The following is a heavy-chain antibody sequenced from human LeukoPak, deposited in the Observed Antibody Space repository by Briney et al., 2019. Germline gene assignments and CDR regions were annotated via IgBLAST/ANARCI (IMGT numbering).Heavy chain of an antibody. CDR2: IYPSGTT. Sequence: SETLSLTCTVSDVSISSYYWSWIRQPAGKGLEWIGRIYPSGTTNYNPSLKSRVTISVDTSKNQFSLKLSSVTAADTAVYYCARHLFSGYSAVAAAAGSNYYYGMDVWGQGTTVTVSS. J-gene: IGHJ6*02. CDR1: DVSISSYY. V-gene: IGHV4-4*07. D-gene: IGHD6-13*01. CDR3: ARHLFSGYSAVAAAAGSNYYYGMDV.